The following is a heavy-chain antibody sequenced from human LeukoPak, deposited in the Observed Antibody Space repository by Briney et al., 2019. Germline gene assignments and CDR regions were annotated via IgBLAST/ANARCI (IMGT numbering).Heavy chain of an antibody. V-gene: IGHV3-30*02. CDR3: VKDNPLDY. CDR2: IRHDGNKK. J-gene: IGHJ4*02. CDR1: GFTFSDYG. Sequence: GGSLRLSCGASGFTFSDYGMLWVRQAPGKGLDWVAFIRHDGNKKLYADSVKGRFTISRDNSKNTLYLYANSLRPDDSAVYYCVKDNPLDYWGQGTLVIVSS.